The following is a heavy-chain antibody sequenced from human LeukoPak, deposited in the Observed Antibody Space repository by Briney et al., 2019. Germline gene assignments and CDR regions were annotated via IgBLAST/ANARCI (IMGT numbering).Heavy chain of an antibody. V-gene: IGHV3-48*03. CDR3: ARRYYGDSSLD. D-gene: IGHD4-17*01. J-gene: IGHJ4*02. CDR2: ISSSGSTI. Sequence: GGSLRLSCAASGFTFSSYEMNWVRQAPGKGLEWVSYISSSGSTIYYADSVKGRFSISRDTSKNTVYLQINNLRAEDTAVYYCARRYYGDSSLDWGQGTLVTVSS. CDR1: GFTFSSYE.